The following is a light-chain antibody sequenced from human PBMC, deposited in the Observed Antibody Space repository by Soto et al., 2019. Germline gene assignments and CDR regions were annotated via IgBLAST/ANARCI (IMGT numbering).Light chain of an antibody. Sequence: QSVLTQPASVSGSPGQSITISCTGTSSDVGGYNYVSWYQQHPGKAPKLMIYAVSNRPSGVSNRFSGSKSGNTATLTISGLQTEDEADYYCSSYTSSSTYVFGTGTTVTV. CDR1: SSDVGGYNY. CDR3: SSYTSSSTYV. V-gene: IGLV2-14*01. J-gene: IGLJ1*01. CDR2: AVS.